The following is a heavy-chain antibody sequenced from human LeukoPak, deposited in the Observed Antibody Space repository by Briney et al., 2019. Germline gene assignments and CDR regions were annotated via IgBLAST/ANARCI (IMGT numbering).Heavy chain of an antibody. V-gene: IGHV1-69*06. CDR2: IIPIFGTA. D-gene: IGHD6-6*01. J-gene: IGHJ6*03. CDR3: ARSPPIAARPKTIDYYYYYMDV. Sequence: ASVKVSCKASGYTFSDYYMHWVRQAPGQGLEWMGGIIPIFGTANYAQKFQGRVTITADKSTSTAYMELSSLRSEDTAVYYCARSPPIAARPKTIDYYYYYMDVWGKGTTVTVSS. CDR1: GYTFSDYY.